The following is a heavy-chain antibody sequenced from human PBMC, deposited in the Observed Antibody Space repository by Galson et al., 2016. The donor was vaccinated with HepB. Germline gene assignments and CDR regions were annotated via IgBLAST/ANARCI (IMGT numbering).Heavy chain of an antibody. CDR1: DSTFSSLG. CDR3: ATDGPVWLGESLGF. D-gene: IGHD3-10*01. V-gene: IGHV1-18*01. CDR2: IGADHEST. Sequence: SVKVSCKVSDSTFSSLGVSWVRQTPAQGLEWMGWIGADHESTVYAQNFQGRVTVTTDTSTTTVYMELRTLRSDDTALYYCATDGPVWLGESLGFWGRGTLVTVSS. J-gene: IGHJ4*02.